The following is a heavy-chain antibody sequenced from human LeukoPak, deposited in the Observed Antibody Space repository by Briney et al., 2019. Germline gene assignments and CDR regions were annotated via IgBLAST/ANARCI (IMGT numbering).Heavy chain of an antibody. V-gene: IGHV3-48*02. D-gene: IGHD6-25*01. CDR1: GFTFSSYS. CDR3: ARRAFSGSDY. J-gene: IGHJ4*02. Sequence: HSGGSLRLSCAASGFTFSSYSMNWVRQAPGKGLEWVSYISSYSSTIYYADSVKGRFTISRDNANNSLYLQMNSLRDEDTAVYYCARRAFSGSDYWGQGTLVTVSS. CDR2: ISSYSSTI.